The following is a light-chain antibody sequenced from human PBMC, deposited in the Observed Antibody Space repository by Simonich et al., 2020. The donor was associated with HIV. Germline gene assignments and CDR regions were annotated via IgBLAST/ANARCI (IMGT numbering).Light chain of an antibody. J-gene: IGLJ3*02. CDR3: SSYAGSNNWV. Sequence: QPVLTQSSSASASLGSSVKLTCTLSSGHSSYIIAWHQQQPGKAPRYLMKLEGSGSYNKGSGVPDRFSGSSSGADRYLTISNLQSEDEADYYCSSYAGSNNWVFGGGTKLTVL. V-gene: IGLV4-60*03. CDR2: LEGSGSY. CDR1: SGHSSYI.